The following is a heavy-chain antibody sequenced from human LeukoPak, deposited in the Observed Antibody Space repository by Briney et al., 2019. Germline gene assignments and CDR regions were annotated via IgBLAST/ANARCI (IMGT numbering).Heavy chain of an antibody. D-gene: IGHD1-26*01. J-gene: IGHJ4*02. CDR3: SRESGAFCPFGY. V-gene: IGHV4-39*07. Sequence: SETLSLTCTVSGGSISSSSYYWGWIRQPPGKGLEWIGNFHYSGNTLYNPSLKSRVTISEDTSKNQFSLKLTSVTAADTAIYYCSRESGAFCPFGYWGQGTLVIVPS. CDR2: FHYSGNT. CDR1: GGSISSSSYY.